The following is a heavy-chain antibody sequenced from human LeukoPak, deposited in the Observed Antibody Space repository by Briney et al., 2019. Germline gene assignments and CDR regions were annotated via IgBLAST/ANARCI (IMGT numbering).Heavy chain of an antibody. CDR2: FDPEDGET. CDR1: GYTLTELS. V-gene: IGHV1-24*01. CDR3: ATAPLAAAGRFDY. J-gene: IGHJ4*02. Sequence: ASVKVSCKVSGYTLTELSMHWVLQAPGKGLEWMGGFDPEDGETIYAQKFQGRVTMTEDTSTDTAYMELSSLRSEDTAVYYCATAPLAAAGRFDYWGQGTLVTVSS. D-gene: IGHD6-13*01.